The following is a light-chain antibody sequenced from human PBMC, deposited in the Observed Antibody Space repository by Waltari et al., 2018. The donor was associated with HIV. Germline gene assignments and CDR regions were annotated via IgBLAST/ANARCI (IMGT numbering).Light chain of an antibody. Sequence: YVLTQPPSVSVAPGTTAKISCGGNNIGSKSVHWYQQRPGQPPVLVLYFDADRPSGIPERFFGSNSGSTATLTITRVEVGDEADYFCQIWNNSSDHWVFGAGTTLTVL. CDR1: NIGSKS. CDR3: QIWNNSSDHWV. V-gene: IGLV3-21*01. CDR2: FDA. J-gene: IGLJ3*02.